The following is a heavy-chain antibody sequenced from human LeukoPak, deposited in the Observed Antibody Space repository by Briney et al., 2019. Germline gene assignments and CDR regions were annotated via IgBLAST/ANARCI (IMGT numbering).Heavy chain of an antibody. V-gene: IGHV4-59*08. CDR3: ARHAAYYFDSGGSFDP. J-gene: IGHJ5*02. CDR1: GGSISSYY. CDR2: IYHSGST. D-gene: IGHD3-10*01. Sequence: PSETLSLTCTVSGGSISSYYWSWIRQPPGKRLEWIGYIYHSGSTNYNPSLKSRVTISADTSKNQFSLKLSSVTAADTAVYYCARHAAYYFDSGGSFDPWGQGTLVTVSS.